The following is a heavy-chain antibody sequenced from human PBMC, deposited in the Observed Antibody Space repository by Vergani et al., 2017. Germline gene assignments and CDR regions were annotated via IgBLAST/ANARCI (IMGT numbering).Heavy chain of an antibody. V-gene: IGHV3-11*01. Sequence: QVKLVESGGGLVTPGGPLTLSCAASGFTFSDYYTRWLRQAPGKGLEWVSYISSSGSTIYYADPVQGRFTISRDNAKNSLYLQMNSMRAEDTAVYYCARDLRTGTTDYWGQGTLVTVSS. CDR2: ISSSGSTI. J-gene: IGHJ4*02. CDR3: ARDLRTGTTDY. D-gene: IGHD1-14*01. CDR1: GFTFSDYY.